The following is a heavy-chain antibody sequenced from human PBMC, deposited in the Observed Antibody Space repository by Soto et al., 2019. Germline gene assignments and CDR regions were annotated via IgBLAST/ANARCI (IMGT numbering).Heavy chain of an antibody. CDR3: ARDRGYYGSGSYYDFDY. V-gene: IGHV1-58*02. J-gene: IGHJ4*02. CDR1: GFTFTSSA. Sequence: SVKVSCKASGFTFTSSAMQWVRQARGQRLEWIGWIVVGSGNTNYAQKFQERVTITRDMSTSTAYMELSRLRSDDTAVYYCARDRGYYGSGSYYDFDYWGQGTLVTVSS. D-gene: IGHD3-10*01. CDR2: IVVGSGNT.